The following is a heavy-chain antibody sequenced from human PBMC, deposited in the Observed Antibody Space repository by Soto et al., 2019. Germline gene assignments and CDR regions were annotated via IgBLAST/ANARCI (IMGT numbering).Heavy chain of an antibody. J-gene: IGHJ4*02. CDR2: IKQDGSEK. CDR3: ARVSRYCSSTSCFVSHFGY. D-gene: IGHD2-2*01. V-gene: IGHV3-7*01. CDR1: GFTFRTYW. Sequence: EVQLVESGGGLVQPGGSLRLSCAASGFTFRTYWMSWVRQAPGKGLEWVANIKQDGSEKYYVDSVKGRFTISRDDAKNSLYLQMNSLRAEDTAVYYCARVSRYCSSTSCFVSHFGYWGQGTLVTVSS.